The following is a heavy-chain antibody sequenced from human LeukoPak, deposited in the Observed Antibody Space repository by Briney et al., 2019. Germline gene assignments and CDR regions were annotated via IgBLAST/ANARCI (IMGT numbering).Heavy chain of an antibody. Sequence: QTGGSLRLSCAASGFSFSSYWMSWVRQAPGKGLEWVANIKQDGSEKYYVDSVKGRFTISRDNAMRSLYLQMNSLRAEDTAIYYCARSHNLWDPKLLDYWGQGNLVTVSS. CDR1: GFSFSSYW. V-gene: IGHV3-7*01. D-gene: IGHD3-10*01. CDR3: ARSHNLWDPKLLDY. CDR2: IKQDGSEK. J-gene: IGHJ4*02.